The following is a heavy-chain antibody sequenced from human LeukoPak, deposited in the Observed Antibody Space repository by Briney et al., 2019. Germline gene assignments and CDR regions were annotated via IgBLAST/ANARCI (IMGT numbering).Heavy chain of an antibody. CDR3: ARALDAWGSMDDAFDI. J-gene: IGHJ3*02. V-gene: IGHV4-34*01. CDR1: GGSFSGYY. Sequence: PSETLSLTCAVYGGSFSGYYWSWIRQPPGKGLEWIGEINHSGSTNYNPSLKSRVTISVDTSKNQFSLRLSSVAAADTAVYYCARALDAWGSMDDAFDIWGQGTMVTVSS. D-gene: IGHD7-27*01. CDR2: INHSGST.